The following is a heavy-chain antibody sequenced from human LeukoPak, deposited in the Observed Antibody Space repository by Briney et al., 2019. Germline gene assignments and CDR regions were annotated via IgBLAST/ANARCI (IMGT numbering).Heavy chain of an antibody. J-gene: IGHJ5*02. V-gene: IGHV4-4*07. CDR3: ARGGYYGSGNDFRFDP. CDR2: IYTSGST. D-gene: IGHD3-10*01. CDR1: GGSISSYY. Sequence: PSETLSLTCTVSGGSISSYYWSWIRQPAGKGLEWIGRIYTSGSTNYNPPLKSRVTMSVDTSKNQFSLKLSSVTPADTAVYYCARGGYYGSGNDFRFDPWGQGTLVTVSP.